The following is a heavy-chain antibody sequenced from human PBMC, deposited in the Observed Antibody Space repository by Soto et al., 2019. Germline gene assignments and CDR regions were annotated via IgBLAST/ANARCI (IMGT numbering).Heavy chain of an antibody. V-gene: IGHV3-30*04. CDR2: ISFDGSTT. D-gene: IGHD2-2*01. J-gene: IGHJ4*02. Sequence: QVQLVESGGGVVQPGRSLRLSCAASGFSFSSYAMHWVRQAPGKWLEWVAVISFDGSTTYYADSVKGRFNFSRDHRKNSLFLRINSLRAEQTAVYLCARGRSPPVLSPASPYFDYSGQGTLVTVSS. CDR3: ARGRSPPVLSPASPYFDY. CDR1: GFSFSSYA.